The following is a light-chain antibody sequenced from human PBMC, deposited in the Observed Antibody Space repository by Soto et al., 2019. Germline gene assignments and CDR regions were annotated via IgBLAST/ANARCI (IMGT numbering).Light chain of an antibody. Sequence: QPVLTQPPSASASLGASVKLTCTLSSGHNSYAIAWQQQQPEKGPRYLMKLNSDGSHSKGDVIPDRFSGSSSGAERYLTIASLQSEEEADDYWQTWSTDIRVFGGGTKLTVL. CDR3: QTWSTDIRV. J-gene: IGLJ3*02. CDR2: LNSDGSH. CDR1: SGHNSYA. V-gene: IGLV4-69*01.